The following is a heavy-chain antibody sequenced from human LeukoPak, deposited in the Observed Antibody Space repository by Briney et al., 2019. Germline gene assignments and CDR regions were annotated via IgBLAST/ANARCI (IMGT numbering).Heavy chain of an antibody. CDR2: IYYSGST. J-gene: IGHJ5*02. V-gene: IGHV4-59*01. Sequence: SETLSLTCTVSGGSISSYYWSWIRQPPGKGLEWIGYIYYSGSTNYNPSLKSRVTISVDTSKNQFSLKLSSVTAADTAVYYCARDNGKGPNWFDPWGQGTLVTVSS. CDR1: GGSISSYY. CDR3: ARDNGKGPNWFDP.